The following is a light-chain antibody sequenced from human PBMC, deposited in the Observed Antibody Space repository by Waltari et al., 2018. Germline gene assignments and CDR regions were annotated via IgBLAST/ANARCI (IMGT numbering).Light chain of an antibody. CDR2: DVN. V-gene: IGLV2-23*02. CDR1: SSDVGGYNF. Sequence: QSALIQPASVSGSPGQSITISCTGTSSDVGGYNFVSWYQHHPGRAPKLMIYDVNKRPSGVSHRFSGSKSGDTASRTISGLLTEDEADYYCSSYAGSSIPVVFGGGTKLTVL. CDR3: SSYAGSSIPVV. J-gene: IGLJ2*01.